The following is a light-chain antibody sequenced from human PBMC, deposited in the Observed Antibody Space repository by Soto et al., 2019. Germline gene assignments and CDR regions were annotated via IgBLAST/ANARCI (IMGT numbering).Light chain of an antibody. CDR2: GAS. Sequence: EIVLTQSPGALSLSPGERATLSCRASQSVSSTYLAWYQQKPGQAPRLLIYGASSRATGIPARFSGSGSGTDFTLTISSLEPEDFAVFYCQQRSIWPWTFGQGTKVDI. CDR3: QQRSIWPWT. V-gene: IGKV3D-20*02. CDR1: QSVSSTY. J-gene: IGKJ1*01.